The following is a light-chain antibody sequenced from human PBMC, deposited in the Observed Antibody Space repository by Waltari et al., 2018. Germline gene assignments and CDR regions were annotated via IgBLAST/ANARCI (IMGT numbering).Light chain of an antibody. CDR2: EVI. Sequence: QSALTQPASVSGSPGPSITISCTGTSSDVGGYNFVSWYQQHPGKAPKLLIYEVIKRPSGVSIRFSGSKSGNTASLTISGLQAEDEADYYCCSYIGRALFGGGTKLTVL. V-gene: IGLV2-23*02. CDR3: CSYIGRAL. J-gene: IGLJ2*01. CDR1: SSDVGGYNF.